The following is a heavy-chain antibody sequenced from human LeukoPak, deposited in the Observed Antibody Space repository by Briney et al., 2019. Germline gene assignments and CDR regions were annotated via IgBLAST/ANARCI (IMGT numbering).Heavy chain of an antibody. V-gene: IGHV4-39*07. J-gene: IGHJ3*02. Sequence: SETLSLTCTVSGGSISSGTYYWGWIRQPPGKGLEWIGEINHSGSTNYNPSLKSRVTISVDTSKNQFSLKLSSVTAADTAVYYCARFIYDSSGYHDAFDIWGQGTMVTVSS. CDR2: INHSGST. CDR3: ARFIYDSSGYHDAFDI. D-gene: IGHD3-22*01. CDR1: GGSISSGTYY.